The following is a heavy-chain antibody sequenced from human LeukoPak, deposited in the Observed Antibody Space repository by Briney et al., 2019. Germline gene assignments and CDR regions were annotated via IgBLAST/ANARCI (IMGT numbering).Heavy chain of an antibody. Sequence: GGSLRLSCVASGFTFSDYWMSWVRQAPGTGLEWVANIKQDGNEKYYVDSVKGRFTISRDNAKNSLHLQMDNLRAEDTAVYYCARPKNRENYWRAFDIWGQGTMVTVSS. V-gene: IGHV3-7*03. CDR1: GFTFSDYW. J-gene: IGHJ3*02. D-gene: IGHD1-7*01. CDR2: IKQDGNEK. CDR3: ARPKNRENYWRAFDI.